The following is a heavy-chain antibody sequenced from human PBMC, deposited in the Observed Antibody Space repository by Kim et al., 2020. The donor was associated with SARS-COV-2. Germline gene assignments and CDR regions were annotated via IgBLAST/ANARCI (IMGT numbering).Heavy chain of an antibody. V-gene: IGHV3-30*18. Sequence: GGSLRLSCAASGFTFSSYGMHWVRQAPGKGLEWVAVISYDGSNKYYADSVKGRFTISRDNSRNTLYLQMNSLRAEDTAVYYCAKDQAPLDFWSVSHNWFDPWGQGTLAPV. CDR3: AKDQAPLDFWSVSHNWFDP. D-gene: IGHD3-3*01. CDR1: GFTFSSYG. CDR2: ISYDGSNK. J-gene: IGHJ5*02.